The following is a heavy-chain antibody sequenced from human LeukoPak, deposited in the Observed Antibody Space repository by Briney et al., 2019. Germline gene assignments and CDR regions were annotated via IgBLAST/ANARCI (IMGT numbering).Heavy chain of an antibody. V-gene: IGHV3-21*01. CDR3: ATEELAAAGTVLDY. CDR2: ISSSSSYI. D-gene: IGHD6-13*01. CDR1: GFTFSSYS. Sequence: GGSLRLSCAASGFTFSSYSMNWVRQAPGKGLEWVSSISSSSSYIYYADSVKGRFTISRDNAKNSLYLQMNSLRAEDTAVYYCATEELAAAGTVLDYWGQGTLVTVSS. J-gene: IGHJ4*02.